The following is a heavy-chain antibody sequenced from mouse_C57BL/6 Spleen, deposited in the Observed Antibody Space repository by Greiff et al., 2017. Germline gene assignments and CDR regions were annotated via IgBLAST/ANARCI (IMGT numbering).Heavy chain of an antibody. Sequence: VQGVESGPGLVQPSQSLSITCTVSGFSLTSYGVHWVRQSPGKGLEWLGVIWSGGSTDYNAAFISRLSISKDNSKSQVFFKMNSLQADDTAIYYCARYYYGSSYGYYAMDYWGQGTSVTVSS. J-gene: IGHJ4*01. CDR1: GFSLTSYG. D-gene: IGHD1-1*01. V-gene: IGHV2-2*01. CDR2: IWSGGST. CDR3: ARYYYGSSYGYYAMDY.